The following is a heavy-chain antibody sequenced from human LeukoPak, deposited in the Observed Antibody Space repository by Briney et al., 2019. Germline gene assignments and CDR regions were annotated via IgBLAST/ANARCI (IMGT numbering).Heavy chain of an antibody. D-gene: IGHD3-10*01. CDR1: GYTFTSYA. CDR3: ARWRPGLTMVRGGTWFDP. V-gene: IGHV7-4-1*02. CDR2: INTNTGNP. J-gene: IGHJ5*02. Sequence: ASVKVSCKASGYTFTSYAMNWVRQAPGQGLEWMGWINTNTGNPTYAQGFTGRFVFSLDTSVSTAYLQISSLKAEDTAVYYCARWRPGLTMVRGGTWFDPWGQGTLVTVSS.